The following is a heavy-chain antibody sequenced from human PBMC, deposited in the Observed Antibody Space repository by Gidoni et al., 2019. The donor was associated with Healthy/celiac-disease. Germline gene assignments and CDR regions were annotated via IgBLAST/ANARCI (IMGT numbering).Heavy chain of an antibody. J-gene: IGHJ4*02. Sequence: QVQLVESGGGVVQPGRSLRLSCAASGFTFSRYGMHWVRQAPGKGLEWVAVIWYDGSNKYYADSVKGRFTISRDNSKNTLYLQMNSLRAEDTAVYYCARDSCGGSCYGDYWGQGTLVTVSS. D-gene: IGHD2-15*01. CDR3: ARDSCGGSCYGDY. CDR1: GFTFSRYG. V-gene: IGHV3-33*01. CDR2: IWYDGSNK.